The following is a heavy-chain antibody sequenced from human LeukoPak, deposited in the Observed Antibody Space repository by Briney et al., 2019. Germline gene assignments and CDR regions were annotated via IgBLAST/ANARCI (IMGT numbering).Heavy chain of an antibody. D-gene: IGHD6-13*01. CDR3: ARERTFIAADFDY. Sequence: PGGSLRLSCAASGFTFSSYWMHWVRQAPGKGLVWVSRINTDGSSTSYADSVKGRITISRDNAKNTLYLQMNSLRAEDTAVYYCARERTFIAADFDYWGQGTLVTVSS. CDR2: INTDGSST. J-gene: IGHJ4*02. CDR1: GFTFSSYW. V-gene: IGHV3-74*01.